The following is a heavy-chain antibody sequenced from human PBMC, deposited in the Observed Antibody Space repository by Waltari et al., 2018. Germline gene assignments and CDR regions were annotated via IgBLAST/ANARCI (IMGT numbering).Heavy chain of an antibody. V-gene: IGHV1-2*02. Sequence: QVQLVQSGAEVKKPGASVTVSCKASGYTFTGYYMHWVRQAPGQGLEWMGWINRTSGGTNYAQKFQGRVTMTRYTSISTAYMELSRLRSDDTAVYYCARDRWKQWSISYGMDVWGQGTTVTVSS. CDR3: ARDRWKQWSISYGMDV. D-gene: IGHD6-19*01. J-gene: IGHJ6*02. CDR2: INRTSGGT. CDR1: GYTFTGYY.